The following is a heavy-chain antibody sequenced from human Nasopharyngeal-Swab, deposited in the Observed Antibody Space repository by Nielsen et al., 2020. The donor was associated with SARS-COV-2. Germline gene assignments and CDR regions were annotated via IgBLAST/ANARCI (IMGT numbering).Heavy chain of an antibody. J-gene: IGHJ4*02. V-gene: IGHV1-2*06. Sequence: ASVKVSCKTSGYTFSDYFLHWVREAPGQGLEWMGRLNPNTGFENYAQKFQGRVTMTRDTSLSTGYMELSSLRSDDTAVYYCARKKQLVRPFDYWGQGTLVTVSS. CDR1: GYTFSDYF. CDR2: LNPNTGFE. D-gene: IGHD6-13*01. CDR3: ARKKQLVRPFDY.